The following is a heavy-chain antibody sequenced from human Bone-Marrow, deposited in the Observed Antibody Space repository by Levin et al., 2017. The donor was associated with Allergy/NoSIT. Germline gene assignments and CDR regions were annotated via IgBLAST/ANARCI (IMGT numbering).Heavy chain of an antibody. CDR2: ISPYNGDT. V-gene: IGHV1-18*01. Sequence: ASVKVSCRASGYTFTFYGISWVRQAPGQGLEWMGWISPYNGDTNYAQKLQGRVTMTTDTSTNIAYMELRSLRSYDTAVYYCARANAGPSDLWSGYRGFDYWGQGTLVTVSS. CDR3: ARANAGPSDLWSGYRGFDY. CDR1: GYTFTFYG. D-gene: IGHD3-3*01. J-gene: IGHJ4*02.